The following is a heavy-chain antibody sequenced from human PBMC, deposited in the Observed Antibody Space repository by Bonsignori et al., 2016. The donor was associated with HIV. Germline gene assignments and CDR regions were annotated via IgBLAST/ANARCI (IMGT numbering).Heavy chain of an antibody. J-gene: IGHJ4*02. CDR3: AREVVQIPFLY. D-gene: IGHD2/OR15-2a*01. CDR2: INEDGSEK. Sequence: EVELVESGGGLAQPGESLRLVCEASGFTFANYWMSWVRQAPGKGLEWVAKINEDGSEKYYVDSVKDRFTVSRDNDKKSVYLEMNSLRDDDTALYYCAREVVQIPFLYWGLGTLVTVSS. CDR1: GFTFANYW. V-gene: IGHV3-7*01.